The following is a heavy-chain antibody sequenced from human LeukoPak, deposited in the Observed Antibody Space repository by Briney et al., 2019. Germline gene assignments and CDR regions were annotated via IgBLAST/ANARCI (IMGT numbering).Heavy chain of an antibody. Sequence: SLILSCAASGFTFDDYATHWVRQGPGKGLEWVSGISWNSGYIGYADSVKGRFTISRDNAKNSLYLQMNSLTAEDTALYYCAKDPHYNTLSGYFDYWGQGTLVTVSS. D-gene: IGHD3-10*01. CDR3: AKDPHYNTLSGYFDY. CDR2: ISWNSGYI. J-gene: IGHJ4*02. V-gene: IGHV3-9*01. CDR1: GFTFDDYA.